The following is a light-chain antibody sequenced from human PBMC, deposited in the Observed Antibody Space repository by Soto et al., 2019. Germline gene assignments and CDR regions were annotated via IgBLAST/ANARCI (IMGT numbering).Light chain of an antibody. J-gene: IGKJ1*01. CDR2: DAS. CDR3: QQYNSYQT. CDR1: QSISSW. V-gene: IGKV1-5*01. Sequence: DIQMTQSPSTLSASVGDRVTITCRASQSISSWLAWYQQKPGKAPKLLIYDASSLESGVPSRFSGSGSGTGFTLTISSLQPDDFATYYCQQYNSYQTFGQGTKV.